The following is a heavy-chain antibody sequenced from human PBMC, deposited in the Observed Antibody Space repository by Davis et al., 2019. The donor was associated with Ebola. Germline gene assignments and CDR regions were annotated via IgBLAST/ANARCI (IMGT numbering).Heavy chain of an antibody. Sequence: PSETLSLTCTVSGGSISSSSYYWGWIRQPPGKGLEWIGRIYTSGSTNYNPSLKSRVTMSIATSKNQFSLKLGSVTAADTAVYYCARGTAVSSGSTGYFDDWGQGTLVTVSS. CDR1: GGSISSSSYY. CDR2: IYTSGST. V-gene: IGHV4-39*07. CDR3: ARGTAVSSGSTGYFDD. D-gene: IGHD3-22*01. J-gene: IGHJ4*02.